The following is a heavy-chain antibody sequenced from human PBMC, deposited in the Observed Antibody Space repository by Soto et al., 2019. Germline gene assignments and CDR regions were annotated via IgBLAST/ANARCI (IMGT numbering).Heavy chain of an antibody. J-gene: IGHJ6*02. Sequence: GESLKISCTGSGYSFTSYWISWVRQMPGKGLEWMGRIDPSDSYTNYSPSFQGHVTISADKSISTAYLQWSSLKASDTAMYYCARDVVVVAATHHHYYYGMDVWGQGTTVTVSS. CDR2: IDPSDSYT. V-gene: IGHV5-10-1*01. CDR3: ARDVVVVAATHHHYYYGMDV. D-gene: IGHD2-15*01. CDR1: GYSFTSYW.